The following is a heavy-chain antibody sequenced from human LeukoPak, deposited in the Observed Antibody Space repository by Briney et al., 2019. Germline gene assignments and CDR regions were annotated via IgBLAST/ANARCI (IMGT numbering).Heavy chain of an antibody. Sequence: SETLSLTCAVYGGSFSGYYWSWIRQPPGKGLEWIGEINHSGSTNYDPSLKSRVTISVDTSKNQFSLKLSSVTAADTAVYYCARAQYDSPDYWGRGSLVTVSS. CDR3: ARAQYDSPDY. CDR1: GGSFSGYY. D-gene: IGHD3-3*01. V-gene: IGHV4-34*01. CDR2: INHSGST. J-gene: IGHJ4*02.